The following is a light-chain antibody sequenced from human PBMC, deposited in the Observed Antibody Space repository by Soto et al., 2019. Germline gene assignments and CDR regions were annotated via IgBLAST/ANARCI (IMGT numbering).Light chain of an antibody. CDR3: GTWDTSLSAVV. V-gene: IGLV1-51*01. CDR1: SSNIGKNY. J-gene: IGLJ2*01. CDR2: DNN. Sequence: QSVLTQPPSVSAAPGQKVTISCSGSSSNIGKNYVSWYQRLPGTAPKLLIYDNNERSSGIPDRFSGSKSGTSATLGIAGLXXGXEADYYCGTWDTSLSAVVFGGGTKLTVL.